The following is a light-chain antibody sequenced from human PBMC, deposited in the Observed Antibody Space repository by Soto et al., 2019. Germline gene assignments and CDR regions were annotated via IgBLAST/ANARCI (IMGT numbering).Light chain of an antibody. Sequence: DIQMTQSPSSVSASVGDRVTITCRASQDIRSWLAWHQQKPGKAPKLLIYAASSLQSGVPSRFSGSGSGTHFTLTISSLQPDDFATYYCQQSYSTPTFGQGTRLEIK. CDR2: AAS. J-gene: IGKJ5*01. CDR1: QDIRSW. V-gene: IGKV1-12*01. CDR3: QQSYSTPT.